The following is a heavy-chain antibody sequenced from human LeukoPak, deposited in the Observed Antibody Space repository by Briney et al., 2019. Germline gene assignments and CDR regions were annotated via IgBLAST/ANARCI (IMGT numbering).Heavy chain of an antibody. V-gene: IGHV3-33*06. CDR1: GFTFSSYG. CDR2: IWYDGSNK. D-gene: IGHD6-19*01. Sequence: PGRSLRLSCAASGFTFSSYGMHWVRQAPGKGLGWVAVIWYDGSNKYYAVSVKGRFTISRDNSKNTLYLQMNSLRAEDTAVYYCAKVGGWYEQYYYYYMDVWGKGTTVTVSS. CDR3: AKVGGWYEQYYYYYMDV. J-gene: IGHJ6*03.